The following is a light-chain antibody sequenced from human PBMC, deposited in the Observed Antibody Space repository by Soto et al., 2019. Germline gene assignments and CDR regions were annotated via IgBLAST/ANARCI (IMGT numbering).Light chain of an antibody. J-gene: IGLJ3*02. Sequence: QSVLTQPPSASGTPGQRVTISCSGSSSNIGSKYVYWYQQLPGTAPKPLIYRNDQRPSGVPDRFSGSKSGTSASLAISGLRSEDEADYYCAAWDGSLSGWVFGGGTKLTVL. V-gene: IGLV1-47*01. CDR2: RND. CDR3: AAWDGSLSGWV. CDR1: SSNIGSKY.